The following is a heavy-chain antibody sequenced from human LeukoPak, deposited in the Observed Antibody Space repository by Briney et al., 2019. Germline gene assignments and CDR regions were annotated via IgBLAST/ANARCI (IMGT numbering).Heavy chain of an antibody. D-gene: IGHD1-1*01. CDR2: IYISGAT. CDR1: GGSINNYY. Sequence: SETLSLTCTVSGGSINNYYWNWIRQPAGKGLEWIGRIYISGATNYNPSLKSRVSMSVDASKNQFSLKLSSVTAADTAVYYCASWRGGFDYWGQGTLVTVSS. J-gene: IGHJ4*02. V-gene: IGHV4-4*07. CDR3: ASWRGGFDY.